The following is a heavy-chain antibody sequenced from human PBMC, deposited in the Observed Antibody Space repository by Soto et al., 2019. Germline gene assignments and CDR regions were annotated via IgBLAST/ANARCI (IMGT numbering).Heavy chain of an antibody. CDR1: GFRFEQYV. CDR3: LKDAANGSIDD. D-gene: IGHD2-15*01. Sequence: VQVVASGGGLVQPGRSLRLSCAVSGFRFEQYVMHWVRQAPGKGLECVSTVSPTGDTVAYADSVEGRFTVSRDNAKNALYLQMNSLKGDDTAFYYLLKDAANGSIDDGGQGTLVTVSS. V-gene: IGHV3-9*01. J-gene: IGHJ4*02. CDR2: VSPTGDTV.